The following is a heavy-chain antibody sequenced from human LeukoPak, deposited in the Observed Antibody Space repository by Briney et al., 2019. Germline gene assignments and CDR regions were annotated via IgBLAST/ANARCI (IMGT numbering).Heavy chain of an antibody. J-gene: IGHJ6*03. CDR1: GFTFSSYW. CDR2: IKQDGSEK. V-gene: IGHV3-7*01. D-gene: IGHD4-17*01. CDR3: AGDYGDYERYYMDV. Sequence: GGSLRLSCAASGFTFSSYWMGWVRQAPGKGLEWVANIKQDGSEKYYVDSVKGRFTISRDNAKNSLYLQMNSLRAEDTAVYYCAGDYGDYERYYMDVWGKGTTVTVSS.